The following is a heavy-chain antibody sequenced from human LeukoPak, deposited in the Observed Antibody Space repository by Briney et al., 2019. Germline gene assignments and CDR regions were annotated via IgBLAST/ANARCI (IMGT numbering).Heavy chain of an antibody. CDR3: TRTKDYDFWSGYCLDP. D-gene: IGHD3-3*01. V-gene: IGHV3-73*01. J-gene: IGHJ5*02. CDR2: IRSKANSYAT. Sequence: GGSLRLSCAASGFTFSGSAMHWVRQASGKGLEWVGRIRSKANSYATAYAASVKGRFTISRDDSKNTAYLQMNNLKTEDTAVYYCTRTKDYDFWSGYCLDPWGQGTLVTVSS. CDR1: GFTFSGSA.